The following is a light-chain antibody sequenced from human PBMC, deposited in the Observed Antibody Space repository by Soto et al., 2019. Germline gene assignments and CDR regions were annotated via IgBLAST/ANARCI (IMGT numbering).Light chain of an antibody. J-gene: IGKJ3*01. Sequence: EIVLTQSPGTLSLSPGESATLSCGASESVSSSYLAWYQQKPGQAPRLLIYGATTRLRGVPDRFSGSGSGKDFTLTISRLEPEDFAVYYCQQYGSSPFTFGPGTKVDI. CDR1: ESVSSSY. V-gene: IGKV3-20*01. CDR2: GAT. CDR3: QQYGSSPFT.